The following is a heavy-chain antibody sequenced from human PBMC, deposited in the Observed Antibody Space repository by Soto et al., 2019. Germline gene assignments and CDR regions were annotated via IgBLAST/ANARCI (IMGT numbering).Heavy chain of an antibody. Sequence: QLQLQESGSGLVRPSQTLSLTCAVSGGSISSGGYSWNWIRQPPGKGLEWIGYIYHSGSTLYNPSLKSRFPISVYKSKIQFSLKLSSVTAADTAVYYCAKDQLEGNWFDPWGQGTLVTVSS. D-gene: IGHD1-1*01. CDR3: AKDQLEGNWFDP. CDR1: GGSISSGGYS. J-gene: IGHJ5*02. V-gene: IGHV4-30-2*01. CDR2: IYHSGST.